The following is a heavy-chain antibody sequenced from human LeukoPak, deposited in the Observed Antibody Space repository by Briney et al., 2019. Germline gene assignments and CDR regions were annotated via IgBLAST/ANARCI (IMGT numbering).Heavy chain of an antibody. Sequence: GGSLRLSCAASGFTVSSNYMSWVRQAPGKRLEWVSVIYSGGSTYYADSVKGRFTISRDNSKNTLYLQMNSLRAEDTAVYYCARQQLVLAFDIWGQGTMVTVSS. CDR1: GFTVSSNY. CDR2: IYSGGST. J-gene: IGHJ3*02. CDR3: ARQQLVLAFDI. V-gene: IGHV3-53*01. D-gene: IGHD6-13*01.